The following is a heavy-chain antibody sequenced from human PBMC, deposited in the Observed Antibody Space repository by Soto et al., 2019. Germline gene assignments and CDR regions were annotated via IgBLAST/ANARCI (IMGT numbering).Heavy chain of an antibody. J-gene: IGHJ4*02. CDR3: ARDNNWSYDY. D-gene: IGHD1-1*01. CDR2: VNNAGTNT. CDR1: GFTFSDYG. V-gene: IGHV3-23*01. Sequence: PGGSLRLSCVASGFTFSDYGMSWVRQAPGKGPDWVSTVNNAGTNTHYADSVKGRFTISRDSARNTLYLQMNSLRDEDTAVYYCARDNNWSYDYWGQGILVTVSS.